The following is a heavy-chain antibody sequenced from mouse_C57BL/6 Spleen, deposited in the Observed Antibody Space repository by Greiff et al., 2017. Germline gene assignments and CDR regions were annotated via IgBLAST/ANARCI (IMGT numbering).Heavy chain of an antibody. V-gene: IGHV14-4*01. CDR2: IVPENGGT. D-gene: IGHD1-1*01. Sequence: VQLQQSGAELVRPGASVKLSCTASGFNIKDDYMHWVKQRPEQGLEWIGWIVPENGGTEYASKFKGKATITADTSSNTAYLQLSSLTSEDTAVYYCTTGDYYVAWFAYWGQGTLVTVSA. CDR1: GFNIKDDY. CDR3: TTGDYYVAWFAY. J-gene: IGHJ3*01.